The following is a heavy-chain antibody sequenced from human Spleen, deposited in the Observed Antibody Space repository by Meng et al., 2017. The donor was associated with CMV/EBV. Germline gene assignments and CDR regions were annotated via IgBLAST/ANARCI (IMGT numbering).Heavy chain of an antibody. CDR1: GDSVSSGSFY. J-gene: IGHJ5*02. Sequence: SKTLSLTCTVSGDSVSSGSFYWTWIRQSPEKGLVWIGFIYNRGTNKYNPSLKSRVTMSLETSKNQFSLSLSSVTAADTVVYYWSRAPHWGSERKWFDPWGQGTLVTVSS. D-gene: IGHD3-16*01. V-gene: IGHV4-61*01. CDR2: IYNRGTN. CDR3: SRAPHWGSERKWFDP.